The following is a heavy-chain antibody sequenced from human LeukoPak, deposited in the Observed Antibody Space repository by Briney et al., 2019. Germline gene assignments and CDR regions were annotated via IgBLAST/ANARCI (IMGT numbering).Heavy chain of an antibody. J-gene: IGHJ4*02. D-gene: IGHD3-10*01. CDR2: ISSSSSYI. CDR1: GFTFSSYS. V-gene: IGHV3-21*01. CDR3: ARVRGSGIPDFDY. Sequence: GGSLRLSCAASGFTFSSYSMNWVRQAPGKGLEWVSSISSSSSYIYYADSVKGRFTISRDNAKNSLYLQMNSLRAEDTAVYYCARVRGSGIPDFDYWGQGTLVTVSS.